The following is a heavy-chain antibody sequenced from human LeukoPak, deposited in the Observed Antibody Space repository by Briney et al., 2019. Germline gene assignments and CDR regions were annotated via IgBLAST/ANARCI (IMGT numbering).Heavy chain of an antibody. V-gene: IGHV3-21*01. CDR1: GFTFSSYS. CDR2: ISSSSSYI. CDR3: ARDDYGDYAGFDY. J-gene: IGHJ4*02. D-gene: IGHD4-17*01. Sequence: GGSLRLSCAASGFTFSSYSMNWVRQAPGKGLGWVSSISSSSSYIYYADSVKGRFTISRDNAKNSLYLQMSSLRAEDTAVYYCARDDYGDYAGFDYWGQGTLVTVSS.